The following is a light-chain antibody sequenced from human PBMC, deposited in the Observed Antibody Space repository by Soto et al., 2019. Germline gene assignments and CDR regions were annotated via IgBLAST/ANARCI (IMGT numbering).Light chain of an antibody. CDR3: QQRSTWPLT. V-gene: IGKV3-11*01. J-gene: IGKJ1*01. CDR2: DAS. Sequence: EIVLTQSPATLSLSPGERVTLSCRASQSVGSYLAWYQQKLGQAPRLLIYDASNRATGIPARFSGSGSGTDFTLTIGSLEPEDFAVYYCQQRSTWPLTFGQGTKVDIK. CDR1: QSVGSY.